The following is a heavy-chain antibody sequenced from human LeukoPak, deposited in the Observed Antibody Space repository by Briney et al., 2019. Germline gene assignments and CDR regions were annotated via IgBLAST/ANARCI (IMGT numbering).Heavy chain of an antibody. CDR2: IYSSGNT. J-gene: IGHJ4*02. CDR3: ARVTGYMIEDYFDY. D-gene: IGHD3-22*01. Sequence: SETLSLTCSVSDDSTRNYYWSWIRQPAGKGLEWIGRIYSSGNTNYNPSLKSRVTMSVDTSKNQFSLKLSSVTAADTAVYYCARVTGYMIEDYFDYWGQGTLVTVSS. V-gene: IGHV4-4*07. CDR1: DDSTRNYY.